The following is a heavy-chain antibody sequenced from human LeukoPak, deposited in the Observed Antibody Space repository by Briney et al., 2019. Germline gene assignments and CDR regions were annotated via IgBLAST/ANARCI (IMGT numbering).Heavy chain of an antibody. Sequence: GGSLRLSCAASGFTFSSYGMTWVRQAPGKGLEWVSYISSSSSTIYYADSVKGRFTISRDNAKNSLYLQLNSLRAEDTGVYCCAKSGGFFDTWGQGTLVTVSS. J-gene: IGHJ4*02. D-gene: IGHD1-26*01. V-gene: IGHV3-48*01. CDR3: AKSGGFFDT. CDR2: ISSSSSTI. CDR1: GFTFSSYG.